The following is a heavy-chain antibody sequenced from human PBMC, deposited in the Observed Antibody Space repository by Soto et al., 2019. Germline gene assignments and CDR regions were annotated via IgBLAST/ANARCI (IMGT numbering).Heavy chain of an antibody. CDR2: LTPAGTT. J-gene: IGHJ4*02. CDR1: GFSFSDYS. Sequence: GGSLRLSCAASGFSFSDYSMSWVRQAPGRGLEWVSTLTPAGTTYYADSVKGRFTISRDNYRNTLSLQMYNLRAEDTARYYCTKRATTVPTPGNYFDCWGQGTLVTVSS. CDR3: TKRATTVPTPGNYFDC. V-gene: IGHV3-23*01. D-gene: IGHD2-15*01.